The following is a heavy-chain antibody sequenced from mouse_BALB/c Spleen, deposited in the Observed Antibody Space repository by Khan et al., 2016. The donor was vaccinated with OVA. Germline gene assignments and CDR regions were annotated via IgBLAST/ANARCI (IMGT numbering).Heavy chain of an antibody. D-gene: IGHD1-2*01. CDR2: ISPGSGDN. J-gene: IGHJ3*01. V-gene: IGHV1-77*01. CDR1: GYTFTDYY. Sequence: QVQLQQSGAELARPGASVKLSCKASGYTFTDYYINWVKQRTGQGLEWIGEISPGSGDNYYNEKFKGKATLTADKSSSTFYMQLSILTAEASAVYFWARRNYFGYTFAYWGQGTLVTVSA. CDR3: ARRNYFGYTFAY.